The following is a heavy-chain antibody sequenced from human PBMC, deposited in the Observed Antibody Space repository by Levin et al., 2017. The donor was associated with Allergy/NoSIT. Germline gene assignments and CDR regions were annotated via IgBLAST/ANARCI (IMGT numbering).Heavy chain of an antibody. Sequence: GGSLRLSCAASGFTFSSYAMTWVRQAPGKGLERVATISDGGGSTYYADSVKGRLTISRDNSKNTLYLQMNSLTAEDTAVYYCAKGIRNGAQYYFDYWGQGTLVTVSS. V-gene: IGHV3-23*01. CDR2: ISDGGGST. J-gene: IGHJ4*02. CDR1: GFTFSSYA. CDR3: AKGIRNGAQYYFDY. D-gene: IGHD2-8*01.